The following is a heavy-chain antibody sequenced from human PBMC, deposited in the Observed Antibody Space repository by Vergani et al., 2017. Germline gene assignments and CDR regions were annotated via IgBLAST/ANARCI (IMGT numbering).Heavy chain of an antibody. J-gene: IGHJ4*02. CDR3: ARQFETYYDFWRGYYRGGSLAY. Sequence: EVQLVESGGGLVQPGGSLRLSCAASGFTFSSYWMSWVRQAPGKGLEWVANIKQDGSEKYYVDSVKGRFTISRDNAKNSLYLQMNSLRAEDTAVCYCARQFETYYDFWRGYYRGGSLAYWGQGTLVTVSS. D-gene: IGHD3-3*01. CDR1: GFTFSSYW. V-gene: IGHV3-7*01. CDR2: IKQDGSEK.